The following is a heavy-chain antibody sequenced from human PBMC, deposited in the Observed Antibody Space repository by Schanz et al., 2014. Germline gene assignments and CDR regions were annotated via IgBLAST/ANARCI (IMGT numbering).Heavy chain of an antibody. CDR3: AREQIMAAAGLVDY. J-gene: IGHJ4*01. CDR1: GFTFSSYA. D-gene: IGHD6-13*01. CDR2: ISYDGRNK. V-gene: IGHV3-30-3*01. Sequence: QVQLVESGGGLVKPGGSLRLSCAASGFTFSSYAMHWVRQAPGKGLEWVAVISYDGRNKYYADSVKGRFTISRDNSKNTLYLQMNSLRAEDTAVYYCAREQIMAAAGLVDYWGHGTLVTVSS.